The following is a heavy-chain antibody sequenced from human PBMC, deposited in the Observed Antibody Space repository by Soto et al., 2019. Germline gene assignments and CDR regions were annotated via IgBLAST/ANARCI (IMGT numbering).Heavy chain of an antibody. CDR2: IYPGDSDT. CDR3: ARLPRYYDFWSGYDRLYYYYYMDV. D-gene: IGHD3-3*01. Sequence: PGESLKISCKGSGYSFTSYWIGWVRQMPGKGLEWMGIIYPGDSDTRYSPSFQGQVTISADKSISTAYLQWSSLKASDTAMYYCARLPRYYDFWSGYDRLYYYYYMDVWGKGTTVTVSS. J-gene: IGHJ6*03. V-gene: IGHV5-51*01. CDR1: GYSFTSYW.